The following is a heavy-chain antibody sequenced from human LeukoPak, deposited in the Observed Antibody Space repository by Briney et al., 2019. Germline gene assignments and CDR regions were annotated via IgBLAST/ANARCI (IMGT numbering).Heavy chain of an antibody. CDR2: ISAYRGNT. Sequence: ASVKVSCRASGYTFTNYGINWVRQAPGQGLEWMGWISAYRGNTNYAQKLQGRVTMTTDTSTSTAYMELRSLRSDDTAMYYCARGGKYCTGGNCYHDSWGQGTLVTVSS. V-gene: IGHV1-18*01. CDR3: ARGGKYCTGGNCYHDS. CDR1: GYTFTNYG. J-gene: IGHJ5*01. D-gene: IGHD2-15*01.